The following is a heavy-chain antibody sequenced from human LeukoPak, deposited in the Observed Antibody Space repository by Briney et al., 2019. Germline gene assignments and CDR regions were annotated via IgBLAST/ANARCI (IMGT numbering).Heavy chain of an antibody. CDR2: ISAYNGNT. V-gene: IGHV1-18*01. CDR1: GYTFTSYG. CDR3: ARDRDTAMVPPDYDAFDI. D-gene: IGHD5-18*01. Sequence: VASVKVSCKASGYTFTSYGIRWVRPAPGQGLEWMGWISAYNGNTNYAQKLQGRVTMTTDTSTSTAYMELRSLRSDDTAVYYCARDRDTAMVPPDYDAFDIWGQGTMVTVSS. J-gene: IGHJ3*02.